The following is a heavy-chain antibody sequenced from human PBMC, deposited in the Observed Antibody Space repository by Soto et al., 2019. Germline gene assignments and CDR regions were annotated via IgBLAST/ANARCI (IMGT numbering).Heavy chain of an antibody. CDR2: IKSKTDGGTA. CDR1: GFNLSHPW. V-gene: IGHV3-15*01. Sequence: PGGSLRLSCVASGFNLSHPWMTWVRQAAGKGLEWVGRIKSKTDGGTADYAAPVKGRATISRDDSKNTVYLQMNSLKTEDTAVYYCTTGIYYDILTGYHNGDYWGQGALVTVSS. D-gene: IGHD3-9*01. J-gene: IGHJ4*02. CDR3: TTGIYYDILTGYHNGDY.